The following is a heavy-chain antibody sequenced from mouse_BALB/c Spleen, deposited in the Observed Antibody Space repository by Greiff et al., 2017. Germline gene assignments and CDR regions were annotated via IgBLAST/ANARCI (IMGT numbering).Heavy chain of an antibody. CDR1: GFSLTSYG. D-gene: IGHD2-4*01. CDR2: IWSGGST. V-gene: IGHV2-4-1*01. Sequence: VNLVESGPGLVQPSQSLSITCTVSGFSLTSYGVHWVRQSPGKGLEWLGVIWSGGSTDYNAAFISRLSISKDNSKSQVFFKMNSLQADDTAIYYCARNNDYDGAWFAYWGQGTLVTVSA. J-gene: IGHJ3*01. CDR3: ARNNDYDGAWFAY.